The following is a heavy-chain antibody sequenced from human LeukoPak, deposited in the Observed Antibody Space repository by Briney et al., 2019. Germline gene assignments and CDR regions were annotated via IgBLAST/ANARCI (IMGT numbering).Heavy chain of an antibody. CDR3: ARRYCMDV. J-gene: IGHJ6*03. Sequence: SETLSLTCTVSGGSISSSSYYWGWIRQPPGKGLEWIGSIYYSGSTYYNPSLKSRVTISVDTSKNQFSLKLSSVTAADTAVYYCARRYCMDVWGKGTTVTISS. V-gene: IGHV4-39*01. CDR2: IYYSGST. CDR1: GGSISSSSYY.